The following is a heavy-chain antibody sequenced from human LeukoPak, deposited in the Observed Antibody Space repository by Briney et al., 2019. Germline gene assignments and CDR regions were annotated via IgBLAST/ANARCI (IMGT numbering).Heavy chain of an antibody. Sequence: GGSLRLSCAASGFTFSSYGMHWVRQAPGKGLEWVAFIRYDGSNKYYADSVKGRFTISRDNSKNTLYLQMNSLRAEDTAVYYCAKDRAQIVAFDYWGQGTLVTVSS. CDR2: IRYDGSNK. CDR3: AKDRAQIVAFDY. V-gene: IGHV3-30*02. CDR1: GFTFSSYG. J-gene: IGHJ4*02. D-gene: IGHD2-15*01.